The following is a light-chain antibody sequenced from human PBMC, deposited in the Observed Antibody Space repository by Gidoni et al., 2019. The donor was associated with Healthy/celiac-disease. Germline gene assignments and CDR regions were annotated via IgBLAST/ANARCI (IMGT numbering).Light chain of an antibody. CDR2: GAS. V-gene: IGKV3-20*01. CDR3: QQYGSSPPWT. CDR1: QSVSSSY. J-gene: IGKJ1*01. Sequence: IVLTQSPGTLSLSPGERATLSCRASQSVSSSYLAWSQQKPGQAPRLLIYGASSRATGIPDRFSGSGSGTDVTRTISRLEPEECAVYYGQQYGSSPPWTFGQGTKVEIK.